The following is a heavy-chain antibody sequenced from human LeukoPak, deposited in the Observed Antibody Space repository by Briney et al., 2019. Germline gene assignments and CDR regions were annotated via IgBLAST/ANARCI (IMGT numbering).Heavy chain of an antibody. Sequence: ASVKVSCKASGYTFTSYYMHWVRQAPGQGLEWMGIINPSGGSTSYAQKFQGRVTMTRDTSTSTVYMELSSLRSEDTAVYYCARDRQLLWFGESLFLPVDYWGQGTLVTVSS. CDR3: ARDRQLLWFGESLFLPVDY. D-gene: IGHD3-10*01. V-gene: IGHV1-46*01. CDR1: GYTFTSYY. J-gene: IGHJ4*02. CDR2: INPSGGST.